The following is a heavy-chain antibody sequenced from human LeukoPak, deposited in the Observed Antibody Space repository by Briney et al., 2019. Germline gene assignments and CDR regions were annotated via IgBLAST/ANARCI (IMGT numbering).Heavy chain of an antibody. CDR1: GFTFSSYA. CDR3: ARDQGGYSNYFDY. D-gene: IGHD4-11*01. CDR2: ISYDGSNK. Sequence: GGSLRLSCAASGFTFSSYAMHWVRQAPGKGLEWVAVISYDGSNKYYADPVKGRFTISRDNSKNTLYLQMNSLRAEDTAVYYCARDQGGYSNYFDYWGQGTLVTVSS. V-gene: IGHV3-30*04. J-gene: IGHJ4*02.